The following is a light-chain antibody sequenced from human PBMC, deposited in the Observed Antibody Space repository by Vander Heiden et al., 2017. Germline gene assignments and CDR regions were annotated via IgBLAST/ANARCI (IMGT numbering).Light chain of an antibody. CDR1: SANVRPGSN. CDR3: QSYDSSLSVVV. CDR2: GNI. V-gene: IGLV1-40*01. J-gene: IGLJ2*01. Sequence: QSVLTPPPSASGAPGPRVTISCTGGSANVRPGSNVHWYQHLPGTGPKLLIYGNINRPSGVPDRFSGSKSGTSASLAITGLQAEDEADYYCQSYDSSLSVVVFGGGTKLTVL.